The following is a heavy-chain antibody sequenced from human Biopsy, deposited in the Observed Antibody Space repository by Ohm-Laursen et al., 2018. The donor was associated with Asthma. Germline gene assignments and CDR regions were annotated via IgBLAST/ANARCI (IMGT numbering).Heavy chain of an antibody. D-gene: IGHD6-19*01. V-gene: IGHV3-30*03. CDR1: GFVFSQSD. J-gene: IGHJ4*02. CDR3: ARGDSSGWSHYYFDY. Sequence: SLRLSCAASGFVFSQSDIHWVRQAPGKGLEWVALISSDGHIKKYVDSEKGRFTISRDNSRNRLYLQISSLRVEDSAVYYCARGDSSGWSHYYFDYWGQGTLVTVSS. CDR2: ISSDGHIK.